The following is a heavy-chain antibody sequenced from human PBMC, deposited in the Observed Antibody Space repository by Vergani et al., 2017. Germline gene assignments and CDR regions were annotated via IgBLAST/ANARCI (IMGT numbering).Heavy chain of an antibody. CDR3: TKAGQYDSDNFHDS. Sequence: QVHLVESGGGVVQPGRSLRLSCVVSGFTSSYYGMHWVRQAPGKGLEWVAVISYDGTKRFYGDSVKGRFTISRDNSQTTVFLQMNSLRADDSAVYYCTKAGQYDSDNFHDSWGQGALVTVAS. CDR1: GFTSSYYG. CDR2: ISYDGTKR. D-gene: IGHD3-22*01. V-gene: IGHV3-30*18. J-gene: IGHJ1*01.